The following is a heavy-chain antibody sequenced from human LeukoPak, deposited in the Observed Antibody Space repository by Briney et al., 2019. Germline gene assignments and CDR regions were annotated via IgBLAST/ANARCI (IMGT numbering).Heavy chain of an antibody. CDR2: ISNDGNRK. V-gene: IGHV3-30-3*01. D-gene: IGHD4-17*01. Sequence: PGGSLGLSCAASGFTFSSHAMHWVRQAPGKGLEWVAFISNDGNRKYYADSVKGRFTISRDNSQNTLYLQVDFLGAEDSAVYYCARDPTSLYGDYLTHFDYWAREPWSPSPQ. CDR3: ARDPTSLYGDYLTHFDY. CDR1: GFTFSSHA. J-gene: IGHJ4*02.